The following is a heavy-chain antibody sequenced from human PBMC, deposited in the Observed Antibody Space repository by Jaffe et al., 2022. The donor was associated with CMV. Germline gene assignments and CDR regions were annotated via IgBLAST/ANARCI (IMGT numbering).Heavy chain of an antibody. Sequence: QVQLQESGPGLVKPSETLSLTCTVSGGSISSYYWSWIRQPPGKGLEWIGYIYYSGSTNYNPSLKSRVTISVDTSKNQFSLKLSSVTAADTAVYYCARRKSLSNWFDPWGQGTLVTVSS. CDR3: ARRKSLSNWFDP. CDR2: IYYSGST. V-gene: IGHV4-59*08. J-gene: IGHJ5*02. CDR1: GGSISSYY.